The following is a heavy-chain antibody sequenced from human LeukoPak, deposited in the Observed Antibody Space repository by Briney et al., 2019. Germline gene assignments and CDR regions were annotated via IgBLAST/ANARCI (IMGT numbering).Heavy chain of an antibody. V-gene: IGHV3-30*04. CDR3: ARDARRYYDFWSGYSNWFDP. J-gene: IGHJ5*02. CDR2: ISYDGSNK. CDR1: GFTFSSYA. Sequence: PGGSLRLSCAASGFTFSSYAMHWVRQAPGKGLEWVAVISYDGSNKYYADSVKGRFTISRDNSKNTLYLQMNSLGAEDTAVYYCARDARRYYDFWSGYSNWFDPWGQGTLVTVSS. D-gene: IGHD3-3*01.